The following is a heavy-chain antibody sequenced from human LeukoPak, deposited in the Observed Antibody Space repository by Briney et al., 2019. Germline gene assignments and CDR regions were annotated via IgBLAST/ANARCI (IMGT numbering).Heavy chain of an antibody. CDR1: GFSFSDYG. Sequence: GGSLRLSCAASGFSFSDYGIHWVRQAPGKGLEGVAFIRYDGGNQFYADSVKGRFTISRDNSKNTLYLQMNSLRAEDTAVYYCARHGSITMVRGRLRYYYMDVWGKGTTVTISS. CDR3: ARHGSITMVRGRLRYYYMDV. V-gene: IGHV3-33*01. J-gene: IGHJ6*03. CDR2: IRYDGGNQ. D-gene: IGHD3-10*01.